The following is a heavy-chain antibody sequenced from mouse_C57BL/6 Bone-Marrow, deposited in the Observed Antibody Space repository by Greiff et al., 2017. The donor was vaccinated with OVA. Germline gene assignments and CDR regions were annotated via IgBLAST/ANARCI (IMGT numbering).Heavy chain of an antibody. CDR3: AKSTVVRAMDY. CDR2: ISSGSSTI. J-gene: IGHJ4*01. CDR1: GFTFSDYG. V-gene: IGHV5-17*01. Sequence: VQLKESGGGLVKPGGSLKLSCAASGFTFSDYGMHWVRQAPEKGLEWVAYISSGSSTIYYADTVKGRFTISRDNAKNTLFLQMTSLRSEDTAMYYCAKSTVVRAMDYWGQGTSVTVSS. D-gene: IGHD1-1*01.